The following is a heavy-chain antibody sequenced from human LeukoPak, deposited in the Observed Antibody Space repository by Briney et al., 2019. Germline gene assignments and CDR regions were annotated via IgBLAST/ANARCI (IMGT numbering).Heavy chain of an antibody. CDR2: IHYSGST. V-gene: IGHV4-59*12. CDR1: GGSISSYY. CDR3: ARGTGANDFWSGYYAHWFDP. D-gene: IGHD3-3*01. Sequence: SETLSLTCTVSGGSISSYYWSWIRQPPGKGLEWIGYIHYSGSTNYNPSLKSRVTISVDTSKNQFSLKLSSVTAADTAVYYCARGTGANDFWSGYYAHWFDPWGQGTLVTVSS. J-gene: IGHJ5*02.